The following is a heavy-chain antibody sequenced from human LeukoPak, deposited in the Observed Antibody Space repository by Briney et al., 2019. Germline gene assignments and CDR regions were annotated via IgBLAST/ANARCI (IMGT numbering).Heavy chain of an antibody. CDR2: IYYSGST. CDR3: ARDMGYCSSTSCYVYYGMDV. J-gene: IGHJ6*02. CDR1: GGSISSYY. V-gene: IGHV4-59*01. Sequence: SETLSLTCTVSGGSISSYYWSWIRQPPGKGLEWIGYIYYSGSTNYNPSLKSRVTMSVDTSKNQFSLKLSSVTAADTAVYYCARDMGYCSSTSCYVYYGMDVWGQGTTVTVSS. D-gene: IGHD2-2*01.